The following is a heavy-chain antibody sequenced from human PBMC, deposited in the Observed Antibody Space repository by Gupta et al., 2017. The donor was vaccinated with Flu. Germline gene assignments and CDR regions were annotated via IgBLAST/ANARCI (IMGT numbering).Heavy chain of an antibody. CDR3: ARASPWAFDDGGLTH. J-gene: IGHJ1*01. D-gene: IGHD3-16*01. V-gene: IGHV3-74*01. Sequence: EVQLVESGGGLVQPGGSLRLSCAASGLPFSSYWMHWVRQAPGKGLVGGSSINSDGSRNRYADAVKGRFTISRDNSKNTRYLQMKRMRAAEKAMYYCARASPWAFDDGGLTHGCQGTLVTVSS. CDR1: GLPFSSYW. CDR2: INSDGSRN.